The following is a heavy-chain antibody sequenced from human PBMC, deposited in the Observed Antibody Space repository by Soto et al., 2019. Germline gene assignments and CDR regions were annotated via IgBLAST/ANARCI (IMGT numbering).Heavy chain of an antibody. Sequence: SETLSLTCTVSGGSISSGDYYWSWIRQPPGKGLEWIGYIYYSGSTYYNPSLKSRVTISVDTSRNQFSLKLSSVTAADTAVYYCARYSGSYLIGWGQGTLVTVSS. D-gene: IGHD1-26*01. CDR3: ARYSGSYLIG. J-gene: IGHJ4*02. V-gene: IGHV4-30-4*01. CDR2: IYYSGST. CDR1: GGSISSGDYY.